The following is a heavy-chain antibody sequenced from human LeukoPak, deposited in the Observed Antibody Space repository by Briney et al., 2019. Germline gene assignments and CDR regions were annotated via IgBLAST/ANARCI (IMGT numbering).Heavy chain of an antibody. D-gene: IGHD3-10*01. Sequence: GGSLRLSCVGSGFTFNNYVLIWVRQAPGKGLEWVSSITGSGPYMLYADSVKHRFTISRDNTKNLLYLEMNSLRAEDTAMYFCVRDVGAVRGEVYFDYWGQGTLVTVSS. CDR1: GFTFNNYV. J-gene: IGHJ4*02. V-gene: IGHV3-21*06. CDR3: VRDVGAVRGEVYFDY. CDR2: ITGSGPYM.